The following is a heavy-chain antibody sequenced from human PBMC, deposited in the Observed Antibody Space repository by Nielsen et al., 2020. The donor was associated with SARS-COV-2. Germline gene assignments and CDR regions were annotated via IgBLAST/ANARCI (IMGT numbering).Heavy chain of an antibody. CDR2: ISASSSTI. CDR3: ARDHSSYPGYCTNGVCSLSDAFDI. Sequence: GESLKISCAVSGFTFSSYSMNWVRQAPGKGLEWVSYISASSSTIYYADSVKGRFSISRDNAKNTLYLQMNSLRAEDTAVYYCARDHSSYPGYCTNGVCSLSDAFDIWGQGTMVTVSS. J-gene: IGHJ3*02. CDR1: GFTFSSYS. D-gene: IGHD2-8*01. V-gene: IGHV3-48*01.